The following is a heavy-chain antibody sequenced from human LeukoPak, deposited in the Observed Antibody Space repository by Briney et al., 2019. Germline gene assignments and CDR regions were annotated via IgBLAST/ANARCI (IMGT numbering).Heavy chain of an antibody. V-gene: IGHV1-18*04. Sequence: GASVKVSCKASGYTFTSYGISWVRQAPGQGLEWMGWISAYNGNTNYAQKLQGRVTMTTDTSTSTAYMELSSLRSDDTAVYYCARSDYDILTGYFDYWGQGTLVTVSS. J-gene: IGHJ4*02. CDR3: ARSDYDILTGYFDY. D-gene: IGHD3-9*01. CDR2: ISAYNGNT. CDR1: GYTFTSYG.